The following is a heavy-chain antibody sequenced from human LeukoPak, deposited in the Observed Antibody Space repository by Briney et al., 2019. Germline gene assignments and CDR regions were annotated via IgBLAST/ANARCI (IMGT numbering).Heavy chain of an antibody. CDR1: GFTFNNYA. V-gene: IGHV3-30*04. J-gene: IGHJ4*02. CDR3: ARGQTLTF. Sequence: GGSLRLSCAASGFTFNNYAMHWVRQAPGKGLDWVAMISYDGIKKYYADSVKGRFTISRDNAKNALYLQMNSLRAEDTGVYFCARGQTLTFWGQGTLVTVSS. CDR2: ISYDGIKK.